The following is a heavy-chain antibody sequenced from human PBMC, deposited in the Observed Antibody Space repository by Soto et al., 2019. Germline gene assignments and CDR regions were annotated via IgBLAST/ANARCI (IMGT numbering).Heavy chain of an antibody. CDR3: ARGFDCGGDCYYFDY. J-gene: IGHJ4*02. CDR1: GGTFSSYA. D-gene: IGHD2-21*02. V-gene: IGHV1-69*01. CDR2: IIPIFGTA. Sequence: QVQLVQSGAEVKKPGSSVKVSCKASGGTFSSYAISWVRQAPVQGLEWMGGIIPIFGTANYAQKLQGGVTITADESTSTAYMELSSLRSEDTAVYYCARGFDCGGDCYYFDYWGQGTLVTVSS.